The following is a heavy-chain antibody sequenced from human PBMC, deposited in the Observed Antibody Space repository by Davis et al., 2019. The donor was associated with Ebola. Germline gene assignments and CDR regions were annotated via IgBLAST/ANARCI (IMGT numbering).Heavy chain of an antibody. Sequence: PSETLSLTCAVYGESFGSNFWTWVRQPPDGGLEWIGETSRTGGTNYKVSLESRVTISMDTSKNQFFLRLKSMTAAETAMYYCVRGPPYSGADFGMDVWGQGTTVTVSS. V-gene: IGHV4-34*01. D-gene: IGHD5-12*01. CDR1: GESFGSNF. J-gene: IGHJ6*02. CDR2: TSRTGGT. CDR3: VRGPPYSGADFGMDV.